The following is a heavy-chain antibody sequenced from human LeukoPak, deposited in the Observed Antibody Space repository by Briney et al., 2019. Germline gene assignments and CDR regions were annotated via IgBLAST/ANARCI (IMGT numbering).Heavy chain of an antibody. D-gene: IGHD2-15*01. CDR2: IYHSGST. J-gene: IGHJ5*02. Sequence: SETLSLTCAVSGGSISSGGYSWSWIRQPPGKGLEWIGYIYHSGSTYYNPSLKSRVTISVDRSKNQFSLKLSSVTAADTAVYYCARGVVVAATWTANWSDPWGQGTLVTVSS. CDR1: GGSISSGGYS. V-gene: IGHV4-30-2*01. CDR3: ARGVVVAATWTANWSDP.